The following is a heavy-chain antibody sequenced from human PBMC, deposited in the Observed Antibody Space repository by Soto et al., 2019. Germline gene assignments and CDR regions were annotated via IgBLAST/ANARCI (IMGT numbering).Heavy chain of an antibody. Sequence: PSEPLSLTCTVSGGSISSYYWSWIRQPPGKGLEWIGYIYYSGSTNYNPSLKSRVTISVDTSKNQFSLKLSSVTAADTAVYYGASSAGRVGWDRADGFDPWGQGTLVTVSS. CDR2: IYYSGST. CDR3: ASSAGRVGWDRADGFDP. D-gene: IGHD1-26*01. J-gene: IGHJ5*02. CDR1: GGSISSYY. V-gene: IGHV4-59*01.